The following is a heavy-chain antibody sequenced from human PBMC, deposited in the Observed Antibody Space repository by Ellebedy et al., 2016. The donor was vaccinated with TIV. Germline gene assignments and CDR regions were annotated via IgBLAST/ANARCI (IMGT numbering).Heavy chain of an antibody. Sequence: GGSLRLSXAASGFTFSRYGMHWVRQAPGKGLEWVAVISYDGSSKDYADSAKGRFSISRDNSQNKLLLQMNSLGAEDTAVYYCAKESRDGNNYFFDYWGQGTLVTVSS. D-gene: IGHD5-24*01. V-gene: IGHV3-30*18. CDR3: AKESRDGNNYFFDY. J-gene: IGHJ4*02. CDR2: ISYDGSSK. CDR1: GFTFSRYG.